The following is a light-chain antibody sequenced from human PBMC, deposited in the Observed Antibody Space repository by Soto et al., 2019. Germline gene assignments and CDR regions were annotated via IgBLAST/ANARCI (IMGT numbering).Light chain of an antibody. Sequence: QSALTQPPSASGSPGQSVTISCTGTTNDIGKYNYVSWYQQHPGKAPKLMIYEVTKRPSGVPDRFSGSKSANTASLTVSGLQAEDEADYYCSSYGGNNNLAFGGGTKVTVL. CDR2: EVT. CDR1: TNDIGKYNY. CDR3: SSYGGNNNLA. J-gene: IGLJ2*01. V-gene: IGLV2-8*01.